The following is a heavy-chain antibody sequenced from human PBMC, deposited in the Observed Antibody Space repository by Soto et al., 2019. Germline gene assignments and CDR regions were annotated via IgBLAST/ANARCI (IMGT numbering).Heavy chain of an antibody. V-gene: IGHV3-74*01. J-gene: IGHJ6*02. CDR1: GFTFSSYW. D-gene: IGHD3-16*01. Sequence: GGSLRLSCAASGFTFSSYWMHWVRQAPGKGLVWVSRINSDGSGTSYADSVKGRFTISRDNAKNTLYLQMNSLRAEDTAVYYCARVGAGHYGMDVWGQGTTVTVSS. CDR3: ARVGAGHYGMDV. CDR2: INSDGSGT.